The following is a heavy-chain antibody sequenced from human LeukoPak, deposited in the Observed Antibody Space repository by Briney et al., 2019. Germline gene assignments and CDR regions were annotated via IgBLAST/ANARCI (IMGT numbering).Heavy chain of an antibody. J-gene: IGHJ4*02. CDR3: AKDQSRDYFRGADY. CDR2: ISSSGSTI. V-gene: IGHV3-11*01. D-gene: IGHD2/OR15-2a*01. Sequence: PGGSLRLSCAASGFTFSDYYMSWIRQAPGKGLEWASYISSSGSTIYYADSVKGRFTISRDNAKNSLYLQMNSLRAEDTAVYYCAKDQSRDYFRGADYWGQGTLVTVSS. CDR1: GFTFSDYY.